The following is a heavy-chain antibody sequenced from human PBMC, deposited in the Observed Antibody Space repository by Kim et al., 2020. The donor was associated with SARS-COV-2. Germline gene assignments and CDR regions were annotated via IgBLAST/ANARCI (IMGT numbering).Heavy chain of an antibody. CDR2: TYYRSKWYN. CDR1: GDSVSSNSVA. Sequence: SQTLSLTCAISGDSVSSNSVAWNWIRQSPSRGLEWLGRTYYRSKWYNDYAVSLKSRITITSDTSKNQFSLQLNSVTPEDTAMYYCARDPGAFDIWGRGTMVTVSS. V-gene: IGHV6-1*01. CDR3: ARDPGAFDI. J-gene: IGHJ3*02.